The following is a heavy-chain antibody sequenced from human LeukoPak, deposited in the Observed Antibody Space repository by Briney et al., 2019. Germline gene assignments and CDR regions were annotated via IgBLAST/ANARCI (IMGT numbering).Heavy chain of an antibody. D-gene: IGHD3-22*01. CDR3: ARHEYYYDSSGPFFF. CDR1: GGSISSSSYY. Sequence: SETLSLTCTVSGGSISSSSYYWGWIRQPPGKVLEWIGSIYYSGSTYYNPSLKSRVTISVDTSKNQFSLKLSSVTAADTAVYYCARHEYYYDSSGPFFFWGQGTLVTVSS. J-gene: IGHJ4*02. V-gene: IGHV4-39*01. CDR2: IYYSGST.